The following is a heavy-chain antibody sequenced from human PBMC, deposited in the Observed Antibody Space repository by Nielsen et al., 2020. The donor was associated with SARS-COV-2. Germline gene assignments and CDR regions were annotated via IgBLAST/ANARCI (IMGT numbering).Heavy chain of an antibody. CDR3: AKGLYSSPNWFDP. CDR1: GFTFDDYV. J-gene: IGHJ5*02. CDR2: ISGDGETT. V-gene: IGHV3-43*02. D-gene: IGHD6-13*01. Sequence: GGSLRLSCRGSGFTFDDYVMHWVRRAPGKGLEWVSFISGDGETTYYADSVKGRFTVSRDNSINSLYLQMNSLRTEDTALYYCAKGLYSSPNWFDPWGQGTLVTVSS.